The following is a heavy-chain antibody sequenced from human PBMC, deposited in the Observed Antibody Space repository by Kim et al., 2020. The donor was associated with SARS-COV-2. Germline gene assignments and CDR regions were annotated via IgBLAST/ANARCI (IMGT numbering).Heavy chain of an antibody. V-gene: IGHV1-69*04. CDR2: IIPILGIA. J-gene: IGHJ2*01. Sequence: SVKVSCKASGGTFSSYAISWVRQAPGQGLEWMGRIIPILGIANYAQKFQGRVTITADKSTSTAYVELSSLRSEDTAVYYCARAMVRGVIIPGGWYFDLWGRGTLVTVSS. CDR1: GGTFSSYA. CDR3: ARAMVRGVIIPGGWYFDL. D-gene: IGHD3-10*01.